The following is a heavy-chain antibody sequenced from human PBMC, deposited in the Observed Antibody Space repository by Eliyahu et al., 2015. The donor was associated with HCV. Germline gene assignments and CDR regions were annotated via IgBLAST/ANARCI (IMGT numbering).Heavy chain of an antibody. D-gene: IGHD2-15*01. V-gene: IGHV3-74*01. Sequence: EVQLVEPGGGLVQPGGSLRLSCAASGFXFSSXWXXWVRQAPGKGLVWVSRXNSDGSSTSYADSVKGRFTISRDNAKNTLYLQMNSLRAEDTAVYYCASPRGYCSGGSCSNYYYYYGMDVWGQGTTVTVSS. CDR2: XNSDGSST. CDR3: ASPRGYCSGGSCSNYYYYYGMDV. CDR1: GFXFSSXW. J-gene: IGHJ6*02.